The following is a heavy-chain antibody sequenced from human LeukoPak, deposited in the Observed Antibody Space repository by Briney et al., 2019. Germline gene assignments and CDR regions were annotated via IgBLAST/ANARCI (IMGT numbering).Heavy chain of an antibody. CDR2: ISANSGST. CDR3: ATRGYSYGYPDY. D-gene: IGHD5-18*01. CDR1: GFTFRNYA. V-gene: IGHV3-23*01. J-gene: IGHJ4*02. Sequence: GGSLRLSCAASGFTFRNYAMSWVRQAPGKGLGWVSTISANSGSTYYADSVKGRFTISRDNSKNTLYPQMNSLRVEDTAAYYCATRGYSYGYPDYWGQGILVIVSS.